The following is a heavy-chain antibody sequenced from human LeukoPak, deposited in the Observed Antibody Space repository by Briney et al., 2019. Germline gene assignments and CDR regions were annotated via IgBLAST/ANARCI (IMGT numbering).Heavy chain of an antibody. CDR1: GFTFAGYW. J-gene: IGHJ4*02. D-gene: IGHD1-26*01. CDR2: IKQDASEE. Sequence: GGSLRLSCAASGFTFAGYWISWVRQAPGKGLEWVANIKQDASEEYYVDSVKGRFTISRDNAKNSLYLQMNSLRAEDTAVYYCVRDRGRASVDYWGQGTLVTVSS. CDR3: VRDRGRASVDY. V-gene: IGHV3-7*01.